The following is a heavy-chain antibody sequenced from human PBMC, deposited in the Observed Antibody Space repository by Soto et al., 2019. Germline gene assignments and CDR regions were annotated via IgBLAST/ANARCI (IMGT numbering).Heavy chain of an antibody. CDR3: ARLAYTSGFTFDY. CDR1: GGSISSDY. D-gene: IGHD5-18*01. Sequence: QVQLQESGPGLVKPSETLSLTCTVSGGSISSDYWTWIRQPPGERLEWIGYIYYNGNTNYNSSLKSRVTISIDTSKNQFSLKLISVTAADTAVYFWARLAYTSGFTFDYWGRGTLVTVSS. J-gene: IGHJ4*02. V-gene: IGHV4-59*01. CDR2: IYYNGNT.